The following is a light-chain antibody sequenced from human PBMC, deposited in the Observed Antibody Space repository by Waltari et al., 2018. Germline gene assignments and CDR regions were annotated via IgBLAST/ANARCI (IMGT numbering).Light chain of an antibody. J-gene: IGLJ2*01. Sequence: QSALTQPASVSGSPGQSITISCSGVGSAIGASDSVSWHQHHPGKAPQVIIYDVTNRPSGVSDRFSASKSANTASLTISRLQPEDEADYYCSSQTLDGLVLFGGGTRLTVL. CDR2: DVT. V-gene: IGLV2-14*03. CDR3: SSQTLDGLVL. CDR1: GSAIGASDS.